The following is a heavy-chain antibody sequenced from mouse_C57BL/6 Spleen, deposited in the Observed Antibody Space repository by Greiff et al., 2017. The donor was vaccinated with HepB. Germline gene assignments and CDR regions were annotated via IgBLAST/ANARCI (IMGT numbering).Heavy chain of an antibody. CDR3: ARGAMDY. J-gene: IGHJ4*01. CDR1: GYSFTSYY. Sequence: QVQLQQSGPELVKPGASVKISCKASGYSFTSYYIHWVKQRPGQGLEWIGWIYPGSGNTKYNERFKGKATLTADTSSSTAYMQLSSLTSEDSAVYYCARGAMDYWGQGTSVTVSS. CDR2: IYPGSGNT. V-gene: IGHV1-66*01.